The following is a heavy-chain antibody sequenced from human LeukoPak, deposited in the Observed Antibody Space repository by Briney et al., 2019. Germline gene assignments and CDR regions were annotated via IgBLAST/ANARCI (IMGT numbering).Heavy chain of an antibody. J-gene: IGHJ4*02. D-gene: IGHD1-26*01. CDR2: AGHSFGTT. CDR1: GFTFRSYW. CDR3: VPHPGGNFPGFAS. Sequence: GGSLRLSCAASGFTFRSYWMSWVRQAPGKGLEWVSTAGHSFGTTYYADSVKGRFIISRDDSKNTVSLQMSSLRAEDTAIYYCVPHPGGNFPGFASWGQGTLVTVSS. V-gene: IGHV3-23*01.